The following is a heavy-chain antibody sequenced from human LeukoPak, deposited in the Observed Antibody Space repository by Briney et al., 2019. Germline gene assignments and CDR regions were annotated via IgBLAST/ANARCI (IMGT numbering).Heavy chain of an antibody. CDR1: GGSFSGYY. V-gene: IGHV4-34*01. D-gene: IGHD2-15*01. J-gene: IGHJ4*02. CDR3: ARASVVVSRTFDY. Sequence: RTSETLSLTCAVYGGSFSGYYWSWIRQPPGKRLEWLGEINHSGSTNSNPSLKSRVTISVDTSKNQFSLKLSSVTAADTAVYYCARASVVVSRTFDYWGQGTLVTVSS. CDR2: INHSGST.